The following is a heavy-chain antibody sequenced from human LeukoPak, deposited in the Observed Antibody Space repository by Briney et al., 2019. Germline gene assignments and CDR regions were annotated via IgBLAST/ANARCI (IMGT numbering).Heavy chain of an antibody. CDR1: GYTFTGYY. V-gene: IGHV1-2*02. CDR2: INPNSGGT. CDR3: ARDRIQIWLIYYYGMDV. J-gene: IGHJ6*02. D-gene: IGHD5-18*01. Sequence: ASVKVSCKASGYTFTGYYMHWVRQAPGQGLEWMGWINPNSGGTNYAQKFQGRVTMTRDTSISTAYMELSRLRSDDTAVYYCARDRIQIWLIYYYGMDVWGQGTTVTVSS.